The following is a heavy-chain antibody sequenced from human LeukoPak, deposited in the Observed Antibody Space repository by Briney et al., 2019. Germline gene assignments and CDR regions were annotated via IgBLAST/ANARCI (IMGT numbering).Heavy chain of an antibody. Sequence: ASVKVSCKASGYTFTGYYMHWVRQAPGQRLEWMGWINPKSGGTVYAQKFQGRVSMTRDISISTIYMELNRLRSDDMAVYYCVRDYDATGDYWGQGTLVTVSS. CDR1: GYTFTGYY. D-gene: IGHD4/OR15-4a*01. CDR2: INPKSGGT. J-gene: IGHJ4*02. V-gene: IGHV1-2*02. CDR3: VRDYDATGDY.